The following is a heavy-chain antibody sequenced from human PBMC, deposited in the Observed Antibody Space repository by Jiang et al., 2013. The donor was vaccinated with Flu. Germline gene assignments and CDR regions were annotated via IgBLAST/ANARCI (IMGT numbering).Heavy chain of an antibody. V-gene: IGHV6-1*01. CDR1: GDSVSSNSAA. D-gene: IGHD4-17*01. CDR2: TYYRSKWYN. Sequence: SQTLSLTCAISGDSVSSNSAAWNWIRQSPSRGLEWLGRTYYRSKWYNDYAVSAKSRITINPDTSKNQFSLQLNSVTPEDTAVYYCARGIWDDYGDYVGAFDIWGQGTMVTVSS. J-gene: IGHJ3*02. CDR3: ARGIWDDYGDYVGAFDI.